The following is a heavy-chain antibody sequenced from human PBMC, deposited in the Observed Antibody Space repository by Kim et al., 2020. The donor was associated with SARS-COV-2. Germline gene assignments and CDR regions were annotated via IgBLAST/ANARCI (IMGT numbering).Heavy chain of an antibody. CDR1: GGTFSSYA. CDR3: ARSQDSSGWYWGYFDY. CDR2: IIPIFGTA. D-gene: IGHD6-19*01. Sequence: SVKVSCKASGGTFSSYAISWVRQAPGQGLEWMGGIIPIFGTANYAQKFQGRVTITADESTSTAYMELSSLRSEDTAVYYWARSQDSSGWYWGYFDYWGQVTLVTVSS. V-gene: IGHV1-69*13. J-gene: IGHJ4*02.